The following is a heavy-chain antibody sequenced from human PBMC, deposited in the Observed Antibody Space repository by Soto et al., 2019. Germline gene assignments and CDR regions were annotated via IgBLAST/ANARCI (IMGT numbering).Heavy chain of an antibody. V-gene: IGHV3-74*01. D-gene: IGHD5-18*01. J-gene: IGHJ2*01. CDR2: INSDGSRT. CDR1: GFTFSSYW. Sequence: EVQLVESGGGLVQPGGSLRLSCAASGFTFSSYWMHWVRQAPGKGLVWVSRINSDGSRTSYAGSVKGRFTISRANAENTLYLQMNSLRAEDTAVYYCARGGYGAWYLDLWGRGPLVTVSS. CDR3: ARGGYGAWYLDL.